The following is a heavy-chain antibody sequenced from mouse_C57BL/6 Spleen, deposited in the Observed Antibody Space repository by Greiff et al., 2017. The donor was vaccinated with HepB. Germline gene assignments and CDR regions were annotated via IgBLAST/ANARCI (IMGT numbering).Heavy chain of an antibody. Sequence: EVQLQQSGPELVKPGASVKMSCKASGYTFTDYNMHWVKQSHGKSLEWIGYINPNNGGTSYNQKFKGKATLTVNKSSSTAYMELRSLTSEDSAVYYCARGSGGYSPFAYWGQGTLVTVSA. CDR1: GYTFTDYN. J-gene: IGHJ3*01. V-gene: IGHV1-22*01. CDR3: ARGSGGYSPFAY. D-gene: IGHD2-3*01. CDR2: INPNNGGT.